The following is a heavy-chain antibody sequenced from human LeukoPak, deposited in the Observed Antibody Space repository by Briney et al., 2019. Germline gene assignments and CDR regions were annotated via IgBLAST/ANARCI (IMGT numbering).Heavy chain of an antibody. CDR3: ARHSTHYYYFDF. J-gene: IGHJ4*02. Sequence: SETLSLTCTVSGASISSSSYYWAWIRQPPGKGLEWIGGIYYSGSTLYNPSLKSRVTISVDTSKNQFSLRPSSVTAADTAVYYCARHSTHYYYFDFWGQGTLVTVSS. CDR1: GASISSSSYY. CDR2: IYYSGST. V-gene: IGHV4-39*01. D-gene: IGHD2/OR15-2a*01.